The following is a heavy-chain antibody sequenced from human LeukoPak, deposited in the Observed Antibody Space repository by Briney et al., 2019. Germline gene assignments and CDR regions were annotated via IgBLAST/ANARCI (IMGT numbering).Heavy chain of an antibody. V-gene: IGHV4-39*07. CDR2: IYFSGSA. D-gene: IGHD3-3*01. J-gene: IGHJ5*02. CDR3: ARRRGDFWSGPKYNWFDP. Sequence: PSETLSLTCTVSGGSISSSNYYWAWIRQPPGKGLEWIGNIYFSGSAYYNPSLQSRVTISVDTSKNQFSLKLSSVTAADTAVYYCARRRGDFWSGPKYNWFDPWGQGTLVTVSS. CDR1: GGSISSSNYY.